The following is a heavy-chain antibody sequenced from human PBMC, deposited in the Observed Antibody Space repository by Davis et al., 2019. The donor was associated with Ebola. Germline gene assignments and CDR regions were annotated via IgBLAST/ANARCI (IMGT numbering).Heavy chain of an antibody. V-gene: IGHV3-30*03. CDR1: GFTFNSYG. CDR3: ATENYVDTAMEDY. CDR2: ISYDGSNK. D-gene: IGHD5-18*01. Sequence: GESLKISCAASGFTFNSYGMHWVRQAPGKGLEWVAVISYDGSNKYYADSVKGRFTISRDNSKNTLYLQMNSLRAEDTAVYYCATENYVDTAMEDYWGQGTLVTVSS. J-gene: IGHJ4*02.